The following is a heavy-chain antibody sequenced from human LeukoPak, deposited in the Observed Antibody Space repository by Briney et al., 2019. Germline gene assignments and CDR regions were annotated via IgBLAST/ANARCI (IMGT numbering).Heavy chain of an antibody. V-gene: IGHV4-59*01. D-gene: IGHD1-26*01. CDR3: SGSYLYSYYYYMDV. Sequence: SETLSLTCTVSGGSISSYYWSWIRQPPGKGLEWIGYFYYSGSTNYNPSLKSRVTISVDTSKNQFSLKLSSVTAADTAVYYCSGSYLYSYYYYMDVWGKGTTVTISS. J-gene: IGHJ6*03. CDR2: FYYSGST. CDR1: GGSISSYY.